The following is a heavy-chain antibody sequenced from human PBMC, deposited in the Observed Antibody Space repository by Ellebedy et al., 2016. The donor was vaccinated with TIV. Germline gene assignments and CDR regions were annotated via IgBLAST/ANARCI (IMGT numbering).Heavy chain of an antibody. J-gene: IGHJ4*02. CDR2: ISSSSSYI. Sequence: PGGSLRLSCAASGFTFSSYSMNWVRQAPGKGLEWVSSISSSSSYIYYADSVKGRFTISRDNAKNSLYLQMNSLRAEDTAVYYCARVRVVPFDYFDYWGQGTLVTVSS. D-gene: IGHD2-2*01. V-gene: IGHV3-21*01. CDR1: GFTFSSYS. CDR3: ARVRVVPFDYFDY.